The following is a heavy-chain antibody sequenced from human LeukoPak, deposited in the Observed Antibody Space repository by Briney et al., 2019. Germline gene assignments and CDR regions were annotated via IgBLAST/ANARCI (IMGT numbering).Heavy chain of an antibody. V-gene: IGHV3-74*01. J-gene: IGHJ4*02. D-gene: IGHD3-22*01. Sequence: GGSLRLSCAASGFTFSSYWMHWVRQAPGKGLVWVSRINSDGSSTSYADSVKGRFTISRENAKNTLYLQMNSLRADDTAVYYCARVAAWDSSGYLFDYWGQGTLVTVPS. CDR3: ARVAAWDSSGYLFDY. CDR1: GFTFSSYW. CDR2: INSDGSST.